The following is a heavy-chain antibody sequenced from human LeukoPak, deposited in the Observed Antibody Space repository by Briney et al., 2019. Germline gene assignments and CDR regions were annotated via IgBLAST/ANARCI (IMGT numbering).Heavy chain of an antibody. CDR2: MNPNSGNT. CDR3: ARGTKDYGDYARGLSDY. CDR1: GYTFTSFD. V-gene: IGHV1-8*01. Sequence: ASVKVSCKASGYTFTSFDINWVRQATGQGLEWMGWMNPNSGNTGYAQKFQGRVTMTRNTSITTAYMELSSLRSEDTAVYYCARGTKDYGDYARGLSDYWGQGTLVTVSS. D-gene: IGHD4-17*01. J-gene: IGHJ4*02.